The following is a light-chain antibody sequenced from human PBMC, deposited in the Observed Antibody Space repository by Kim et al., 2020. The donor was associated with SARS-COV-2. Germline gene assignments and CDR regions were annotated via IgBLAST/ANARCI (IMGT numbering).Light chain of an antibody. CDR3: QQYNNWPYT. CDR2: GAS. Sequence: SVSPGERATLSCRASQTVSSNLAWYQQKLGQAPRLLIYGASTRATGIPSRFSGSGSGTEFTLTISSLQSEDFAVYSCQQYNNWPYTFGQGTKLEIK. CDR1: QTVSSN. J-gene: IGKJ2*01. V-gene: IGKV3-15*01.